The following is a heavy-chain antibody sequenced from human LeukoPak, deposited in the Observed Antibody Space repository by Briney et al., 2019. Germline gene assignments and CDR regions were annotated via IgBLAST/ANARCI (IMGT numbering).Heavy chain of an antibody. CDR2: IYSGGST. D-gene: IGHD3-10*01. CDR1: GFTVSSNY. V-gene: IGHV3-53*01. CDR3: ARDVPRGGFDP. Sequence: PGGSLRLSCAASGFTVSSNYTSWVRQAPGKGLEWVSVIYSGGSTYYADSVKGRFAISRDNSKNTLYLQMNSLRAEDTAVYYCARDVPRGGFDPWGQGTLVTVSS. J-gene: IGHJ5*02.